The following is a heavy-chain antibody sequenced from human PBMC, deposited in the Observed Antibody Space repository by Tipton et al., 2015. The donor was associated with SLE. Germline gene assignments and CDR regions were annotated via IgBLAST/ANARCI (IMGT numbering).Heavy chain of an antibody. CDR2: IYYNGAT. Sequence: TLSLTCRVSGGSISSGGYFWSWIRQHPGKGLEWIGYIYYNGATHYNPSLRSRVTLSVDTSQNHFSLNLGSVTAADTAVYYCARAPLTAPYFDYWGQGALVTVSS. D-gene: IGHD2-21*02. CDR1: GGSISSGGYF. J-gene: IGHJ4*02. V-gene: IGHV4-31*03. CDR3: ARAPLTAPYFDY.